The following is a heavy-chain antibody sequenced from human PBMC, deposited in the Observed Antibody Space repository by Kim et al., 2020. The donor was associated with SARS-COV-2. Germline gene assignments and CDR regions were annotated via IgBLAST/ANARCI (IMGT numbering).Heavy chain of an antibody. J-gene: IGHJ3*02. V-gene: IGHV4-39*01. Sequence: TSSNPTPKSRVTIAEDTSKNQFSLKLSSVTAADTAVYYCARLNEDDAFDIWGQGTMVTVSS. CDR2: T. CDR3: ARLNEDDAFDI.